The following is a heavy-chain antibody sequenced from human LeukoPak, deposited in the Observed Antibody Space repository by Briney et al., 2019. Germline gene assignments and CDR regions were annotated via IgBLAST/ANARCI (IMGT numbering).Heavy chain of an antibody. CDR3: AREGDYSNYLDFDY. CDR1: GFTFSSYS. CDR2: ISSSSSYI. D-gene: IGHD4-11*01. Sequence: GGPLRLSCAASGFTFSSYSMNWVRQAPGKGLEWVSSISSSSSYIYYADSVKGRFTISRDNAKNSLYLQMNSLRAEDTAVYYCAREGDYSNYLDFDYWGQGTLVTVSS. J-gene: IGHJ4*02. V-gene: IGHV3-21*01.